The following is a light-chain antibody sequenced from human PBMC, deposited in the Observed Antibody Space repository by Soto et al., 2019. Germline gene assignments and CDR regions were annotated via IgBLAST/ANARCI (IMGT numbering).Light chain of an antibody. CDR1: DTMSAY. V-gene: IGKV1-27*01. CDR2: DSS. Sequence: DIQMTQSPSSLTASVGDRVTITCRASDTMSAYLAWYQHKPGKVPERLIYDSSILQSGVPSRFSGSRSDIELTLTTSSLQPGDVGSYYCQKYKTAPFTCGPGTKVEIK. J-gene: IGKJ3*01. CDR3: QKYKTAPFT.